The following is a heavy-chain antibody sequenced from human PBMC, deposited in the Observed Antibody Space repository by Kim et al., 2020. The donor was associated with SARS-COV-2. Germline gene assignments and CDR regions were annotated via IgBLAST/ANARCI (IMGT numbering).Heavy chain of an antibody. CDR2: WYN. Sequence: WYNDYAVSVKSRITINPDTSKTQFSLQLNSVTPEDTAVYYCARGSGSFDYWGQGTLVTVSS. J-gene: IGHJ4*02. V-gene: IGHV6-1*01. CDR3: ARGSGSFDY. D-gene: IGHD3-22*01.